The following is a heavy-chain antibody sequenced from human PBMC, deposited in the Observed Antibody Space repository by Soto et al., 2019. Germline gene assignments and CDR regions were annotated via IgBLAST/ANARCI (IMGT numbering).Heavy chain of an antibody. CDR2: LYDVDGT. CDR3: ATGHKREHAYDI. CDR1: GLTVSGKKY. V-gene: IGHV3-53*01. D-gene: IGHD1-1*01. Sequence: GGGLIQPGGSLRLSCTGFGLTVSGKKYLAWVRQAPGKGLVCVSALYDVDGTSYSDSVKGLFTTSEDSSKTSVYPQMNSLRTDDTAVYVCATGHKREHAYDIWGQRKAVTVSS. J-gene: IGHJ3*02.